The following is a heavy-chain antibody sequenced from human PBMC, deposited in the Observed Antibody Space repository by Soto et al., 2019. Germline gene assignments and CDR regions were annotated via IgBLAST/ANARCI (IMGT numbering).Heavy chain of an antibody. CDR2: IYYSGST. J-gene: IGHJ4*02. CDR3: ASQCSGGSCYFDY. CDR1: GGSISSGCYY. Sequence: SETLSLTCTVSGGSISSGCYYWSWIRQHPGKGLEWIGYIYYSGSTYYNPSLKSRVTISVDTSKNQFSLKLSSVTAADTAVYYCASQCSGGSCYFDYWGQGTLVTVSS. D-gene: IGHD2-15*01. V-gene: IGHV4-31*03.